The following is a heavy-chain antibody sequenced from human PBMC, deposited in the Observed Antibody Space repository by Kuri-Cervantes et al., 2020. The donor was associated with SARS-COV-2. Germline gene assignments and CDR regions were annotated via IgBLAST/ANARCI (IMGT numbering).Heavy chain of an antibody. V-gene: IGHV3-23*01. D-gene: IGHD2-8*01. CDR2: ISGSGETI. CDR3: ALEIMSFFGMDV. CDR1: GFTFGDHA. J-gene: IGHJ6*02. Sequence: GESLKISCSASGFTFGDHAMSWFRQAPGKGLEWVSVISGSGETIHYADSVQGRFTISRDNSKKMLYLQMKSLRAEDTATYYCALEIMSFFGMDVWGQGTTVTVSS.